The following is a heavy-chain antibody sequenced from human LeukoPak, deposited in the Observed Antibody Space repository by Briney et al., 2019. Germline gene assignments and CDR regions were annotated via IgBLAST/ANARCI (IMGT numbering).Heavy chain of an antibody. Sequence: SETLSLTCTVSGGSMNGYYWSWIRQTPGKGLEWIAYVYYSGTTSYNPSLKSRVTTSVDTSKNQFSLKLSSVTAADTAVNYCARYLSSGLDYWGQGTFVTVSS. J-gene: IGHJ4*02. CDR1: GGSMNGYY. D-gene: IGHD3-10*01. CDR2: VYYSGTT. V-gene: IGHV4-59*01. CDR3: ARYLSSGLDY.